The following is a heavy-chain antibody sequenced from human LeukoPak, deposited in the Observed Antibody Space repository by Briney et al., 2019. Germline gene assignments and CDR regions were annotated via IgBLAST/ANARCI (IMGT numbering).Heavy chain of an antibody. CDR2: ISSSSSTI. D-gene: IGHD6-13*01. V-gene: IGHV3-48*01. J-gene: IGHJ4*02. CDR3: ARDDGSSWYNFDY. Sequence: AGGSLRLSCAASGFTFSSYSMNWGRQAPGKGLEWVSYISSSSSTIYYADSVKGRFTISRDNAKNSLYLQMNSLRAEDTAVYYCARDDGSSWYNFDYWGQGTLVTVSS. CDR1: GFTFSSYS.